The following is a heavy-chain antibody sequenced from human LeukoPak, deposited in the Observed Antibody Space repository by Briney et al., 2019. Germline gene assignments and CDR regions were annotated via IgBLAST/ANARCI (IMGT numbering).Heavy chain of an antibody. D-gene: IGHD3-10*01. CDR3: ATLWFGELDY. Sequence: ASVKVSCKASGYTFTSYYMHWVRQAPEQGLERMGIINPSGGSTSYAQKFQGRVTMTRDTSTSTVYMELSSLRSEDTAVYYCATLWFGELDYWGQGTLVTVSS. J-gene: IGHJ4*02. CDR2: INPSGGST. CDR1: GYTFTSYY. V-gene: IGHV1-46*01.